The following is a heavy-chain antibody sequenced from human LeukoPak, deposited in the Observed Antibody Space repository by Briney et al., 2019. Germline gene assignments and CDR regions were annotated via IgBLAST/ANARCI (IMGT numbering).Heavy chain of an antibody. J-gene: IGHJ6*04. CDR2: INAGNGNT. D-gene: IGHD3-10*01. CDR3: ARESYYGSGSYYNVKGYYGMDF. CDR1: GYTFTSYA. Sequence: ASVKVSCKASGYTFTSYAMHWVRQAPGQRLEWMGWINAGNGNTKYSQKFQGRVTITRDTSASTAYMELSSLRSEDTAVYYCARESYYGSGSYYNVKGYYGMDFWGKGTTVTVSS. V-gene: IGHV1-3*01.